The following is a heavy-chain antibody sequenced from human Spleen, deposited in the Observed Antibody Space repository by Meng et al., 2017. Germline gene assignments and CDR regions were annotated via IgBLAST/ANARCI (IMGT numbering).Heavy chain of an antibody. J-gene: IGHJ4*02. D-gene: IGHD6-6*01. CDR1: GFTFNIYP. Sequence: GGSLRLSCAASGFTFNIYPMHWVRQAPGKGLEWVAVISYDGSDKHYADSVKGRFTISRDNSKNTLYLQMNSLRAEDTAVYYCARDLTEYSSSGCFDYWGQGTRVTVSS. V-gene: IGHV3-30*01. CDR2: ISYDGSDK. CDR3: ARDLTEYSSSGCFDY.